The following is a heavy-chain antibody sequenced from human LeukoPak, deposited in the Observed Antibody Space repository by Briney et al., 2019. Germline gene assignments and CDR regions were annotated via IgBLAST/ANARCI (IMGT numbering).Heavy chain of an antibody. V-gene: IGHV4-39*01. CDR2: IYYSGST. CDR3: ARQGYYYYYMDV. Sequence: KLSETLSLTCTVSGGSISSSSYYWGWIRQPPGKGLEWIGSIYYSGSTYYNPSLKSRVTISVDTSKNQFSLKLSSVTAADTAVYYCARQGYYYYYMDVWGKGTTVTVSS. J-gene: IGHJ6*03. CDR1: GGSISSSSYY.